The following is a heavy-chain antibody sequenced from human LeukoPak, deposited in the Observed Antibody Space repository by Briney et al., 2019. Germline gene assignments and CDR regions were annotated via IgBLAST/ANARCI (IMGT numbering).Heavy chain of an antibody. CDR2: IYTSGST. D-gene: IGHD2-8*02. J-gene: IGHJ4*02. CDR3: AREGARFTRGGTGVDY. V-gene: IGHV4-61*02. Sequence: SETLSLTCTVSGGSISSGSYYWSWIRQPAGKGLEWIGRIYTSGSTNYNPSLKSRVTISVDTSKNQFSLKLSSVTAADTAVYYCAREGARFTRGGTGVDYWGQGTLVTVSS. CDR1: GGSISSGSYY.